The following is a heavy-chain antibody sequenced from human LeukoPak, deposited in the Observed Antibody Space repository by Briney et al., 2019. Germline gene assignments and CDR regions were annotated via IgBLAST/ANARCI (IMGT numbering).Heavy chain of an antibody. CDR1: GDSDSSNSVT. Sequence: SQTLSLTCAISGDSDSSNSVTWHWIRQSPSRGLEWLGRTYYRSTWYNDYAVSVRGRITVNPDTSKNQFSLHLNSVTPEDTAVYYCARRLTQYDCFDPWGQGILVTVSS. CDR2: TYYRSTWYN. J-gene: IGHJ5*02. D-gene: IGHD2-2*01. CDR3: ARRLTQYDCFDP. V-gene: IGHV6-1*01.